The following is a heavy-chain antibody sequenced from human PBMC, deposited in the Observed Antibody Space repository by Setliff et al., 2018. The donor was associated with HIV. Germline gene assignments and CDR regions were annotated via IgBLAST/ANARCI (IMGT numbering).Heavy chain of an antibody. CDR2: IYYTGTT. CDR3: ARRWGIRGYSS. J-gene: IGHJ5*02. Sequence: PSETLSLTCTVSGDSISGSSYYWGWVRQPPGKGLEWIGSIYYTGTTYYNPSLKSRVTISVDTSKNQFSLKLSSVTAADTSVYYCARRWGIRGYSSWGQGTLVTVSS. CDR1: GDSISGSSYY. D-gene: IGHD5-18*01. V-gene: IGHV4-39*01.